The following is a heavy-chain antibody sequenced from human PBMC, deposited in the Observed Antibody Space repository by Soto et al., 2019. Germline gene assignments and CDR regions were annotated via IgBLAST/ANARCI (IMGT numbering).Heavy chain of an antibody. D-gene: IGHD4-17*01. Sequence: QVQLQESGPGLVKPSQTLSLTCTVSRGSISSGGYYWSWIRQHPRKGLEWIGYIYYSGSTYYNPSLKSRVTISVDTSMNQCSLKLSFVTAADTAVYYCARVDGDYLRGWFDPWGQGTLVTVSS. CDR2: IYYSGST. J-gene: IGHJ5*02. CDR3: ARVDGDYLRGWFDP. CDR1: RGSISSGGYY. V-gene: IGHV4-31*03.